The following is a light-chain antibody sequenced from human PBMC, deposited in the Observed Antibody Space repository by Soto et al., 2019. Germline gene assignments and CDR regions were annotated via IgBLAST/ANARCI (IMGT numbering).Light chain of an antibody. CDR2: GAS. Sequence: EIVMTQSPATLSLSPGEGATLSCRASESVSSNLAWYQQKAGQAPRLLIYGASTRATGIPARFSGSGSGTEFTLTISRLEPEDFAVYYCQQYGSSSWTFGQGTKVDI. CDR3: QQYGSSSWT. J-gene: IGKJ1*01. V-gene: IGKV3-15*01. CDR1: ESVSSN.